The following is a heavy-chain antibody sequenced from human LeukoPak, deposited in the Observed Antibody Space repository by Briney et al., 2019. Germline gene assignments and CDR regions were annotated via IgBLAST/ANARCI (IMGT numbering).Heavy chain of an antibody. CDR3: ARDREVVTAKAQMDV. CDR2: IYIDSNT. J-gene: IGHJ6*04. V-gene: IGHV3-53*01. D-gene: IGHD2-21*02. Sequence: GGSLRLSCAVSGFSVSTNHISWVRQAPGKGLEWVSVIYIDSNTYYGDSVKGRFTMSRDNSKNTVFLQMTSLRVDDTAVYYCARDREVVTAKAQMDVWGKGTTVIVSS. CDR1: GFSVSTNH.